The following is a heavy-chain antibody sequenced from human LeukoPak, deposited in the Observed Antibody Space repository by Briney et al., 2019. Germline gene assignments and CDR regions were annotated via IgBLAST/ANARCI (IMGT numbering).Heavy chain of an antibody. CDR3: TTGSSGWSS. CDR1: GFTFNNAW. D-gene: IGHD6-19*01. CDR2: IKSKTDGGIT. Sequence: GGSLRLSCAASGFTFNNAWMSWVRQAPGRGLEWVGHIKSKTDGGITDYGAPVKGRFTISRDDSKNTLYLQINSLKTEDTAVYYCTTGSSGWSSWVQGTLVTVTS. J-gene: IGHJ4*02. V-gene: IGHV3-15*01.